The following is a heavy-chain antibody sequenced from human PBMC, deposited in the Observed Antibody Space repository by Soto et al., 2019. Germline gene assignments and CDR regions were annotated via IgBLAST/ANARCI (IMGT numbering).Heavy chain of an antibody. V-gene: IGHV4-59*01. J-gene: IGHJ3*02. CDR3: ARVGGTAGFLEWLLATGDAFDI. CDR2: IYYSGST. CDR1: GGSISSYY. D-gene: IGHD3-3*01. Sequence: SETLSLTCTVSGGSISSYYWSWIRQPPGKGLEWIGYIYYSGSTNYNPSLKSRVTISVDTSKNQFSLKLSSVTAADTAVYYCARVGGTAGFLEWLLATGDAFDIWGQGTMVTVSS.